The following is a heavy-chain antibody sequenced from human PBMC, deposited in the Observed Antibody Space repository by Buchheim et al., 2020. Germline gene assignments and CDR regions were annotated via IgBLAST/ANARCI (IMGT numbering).Heavy chain of an antibody. CDR2: INPNSGGT. J-gene: IGHJ3*02. CDR1: GYTFTGYY. V-gene: IGHV1-2*04. D-gene: IGHD2-15*01. CDR3: AGGDCSGGSCLYDAFDI. Sequence: QVQLVQSGAEVKKPGASVKVSCKASGYTFTGYYMHWVRQAPGQGLEWMGWINPNSGGTNYAHKFQGWVTMTRDTSISTAYMELSRLRSDGTAVYCCAGGDCSGGSCLYDAFDIWGERT.